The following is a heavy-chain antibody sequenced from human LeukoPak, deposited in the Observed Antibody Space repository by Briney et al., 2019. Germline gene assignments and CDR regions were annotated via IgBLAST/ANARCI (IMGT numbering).Heavy chain of an antibody. CDR1: GFTFSSHS. V-gene: IGHV3-21*01. J-gene: IGHJ3*02. Sequence: PGGSLRLSCAASGFTFSSHSMNWVRQAPGKGLEWVSSISSSSSYIYYADSVKGRFTISRDNAKNSLYLQMNSLRAEDTAVYYSARSSYDILTGYSDAFDIWGQGTMVTVSS. CDR2: ISSSSSYI. CDR3: ARSSYDILTGYSDAFDI. D-gene: IGHD3-9*01.